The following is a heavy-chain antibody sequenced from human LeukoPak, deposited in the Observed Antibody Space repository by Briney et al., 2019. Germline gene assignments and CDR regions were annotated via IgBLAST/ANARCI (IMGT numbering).Heavy chain of an antibody. CDR2: IYSGGST. V-gene: IGHV3-53*01. D-gene: IGHD3-3*01. CDR3: ANHITIFGVVPQGY. Sequence: PGGSLRLSCAASGFTVSSNYMSWVRQAPGKGLEWVSVIYSGGSTYYADSVKGRFTISRDNSKNTLYLQMNSLRAEDTAVYYCANHITIFGVVPQGYWGQGTLVTVSS. J-gene: IGHJ4*02. CDR1: GFTVSSNY.